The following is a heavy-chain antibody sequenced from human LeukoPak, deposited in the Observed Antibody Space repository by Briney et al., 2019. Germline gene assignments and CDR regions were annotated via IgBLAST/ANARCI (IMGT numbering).Heavy chain of an antibody. J-gene: IGHJ4*02. Sequence: PGGSLRLSCAASGFTFSDYYMNWIRQAPGKGLEWVSYISTSGSSIYYADSVKGRFTISGDNAKSSLFLQVNSLRAEDTALYYCARSGDYGESFDSWGQGTLVTVSS. CDR1: GFTFSDYY. CDR3: ARSGDYGESFDS. CDR2: ISTSGSSI. V-gene: IGHV3-11*01. D-gene: IGHD4-17*01.